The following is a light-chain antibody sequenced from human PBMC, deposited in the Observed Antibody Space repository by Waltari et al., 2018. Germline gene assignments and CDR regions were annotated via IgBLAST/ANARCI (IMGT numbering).Light chain of an antibody. V-gene: IGKV3-20*01. J-gene: IGKJ2*01. CDR2: AAS. CDR1: QSVSSDQ. CDR3: QQYGGSPLYT. Sequence: EIVLTQSPGTLSLSPGERATLSCRASQSVSSDQLAWYQQKPAKAPRLLIYAASSRAIGIPDRFSGGGSGTDFTLTISRLEPEDFAVYYCQQYGGSPLYTFGQGTKLEIK.